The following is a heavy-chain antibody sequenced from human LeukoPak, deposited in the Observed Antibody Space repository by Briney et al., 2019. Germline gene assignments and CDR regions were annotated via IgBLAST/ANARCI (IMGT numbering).Heavy chain of an antibody. CDR2: ISGSGGST. CDR1: GFTFSSFA. J-gene: IGHJ3*01. V-gene: IGHV3-23*01. CDR3: AKDRSCTGSSCNVGS. Sequence: GGSLRLSCAASGFTFSSFAMSCVRQAPGKGLEWVSAISGSGGSTYYADSVKGRFTISRDNSKNTLFLQMNSLRAEDTAVYYCAKDRSCTGSSCNVGSWGQGTMVTVSS. D-gene: IGHD2-2*01.